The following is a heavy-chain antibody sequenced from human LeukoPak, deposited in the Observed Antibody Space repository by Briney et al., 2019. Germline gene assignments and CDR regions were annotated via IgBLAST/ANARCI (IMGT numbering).Heavy chain of an antibody. CDR1: GGSISSSSYY. D-gene: IGHD6-19*01. V-gene: IGHV4-61*05. J-gene: IGHJ6*03. CDR3: ARSGNSGWYGGHYYMDV. Sequence: SETLSLTCTVSGGSISSSSYYWGWIRQPPGKGLEWIGYIYYSGSTNYNPSLKSRVTISVDTSKNQFSLKLSSVTAADTAVYYCARSGNSGWYGGHYYMDVWGKGTTVTVSS. CDR2: IYYSGST.